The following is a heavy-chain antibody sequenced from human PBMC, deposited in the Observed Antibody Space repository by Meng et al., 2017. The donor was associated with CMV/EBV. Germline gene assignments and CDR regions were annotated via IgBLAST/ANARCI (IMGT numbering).Heavy chain of an antibody. Sequence: GGSLRLSCAASGFTFRSYSMNWVRQAPGKGLEWVAVISYDGSNKYYADSVKGRFTISRDNSKNTLYLQMNSLRAEDTAVYYCARESFGSHFDYWGQGTLVTVSS. CDR3: ARESFGSHFDY. J-gene: IGHJ4*02. V-gene: IGHV3-30*03. D-gene: IGHD1-26*01. CDR2: ISYDGSNK. CDR1: GFTFRSYS.